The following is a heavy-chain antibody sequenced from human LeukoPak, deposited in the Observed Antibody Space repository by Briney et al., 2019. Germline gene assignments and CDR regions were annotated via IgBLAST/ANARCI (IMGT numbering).Heavy chain of an antibody. CDR2: ISSSSSYI. Sequence: GGSLRLSCAASGVSFSVYSMKWGRQAPGKGLEWVSSISSSSSYIYYADSVKGRFTISRDNAENSLFLQMNSLRPEDTAVYYCAREGGGPYNVGYYFDFWGQGTLVTVSS. D-gene: IGHD1-1*01. J-gene: IGHJ4*02. V-gene: IGHV3-21*01. CDR3: AREGGGPYNVGYYFDF. CDR1: GVSFSVYS.